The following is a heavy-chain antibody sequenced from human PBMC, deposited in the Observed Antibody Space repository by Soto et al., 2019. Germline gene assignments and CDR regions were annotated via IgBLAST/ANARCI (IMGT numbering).Heavy chain of an antibody. CDR3: ARFYFDGGGYYRGGGPTFDY. V-gene: IGHV1-69*06. J-gene: IGHJ4*02. CDR2: IIPIFGTA. Sequence: QVQLVQSGAEVKKPGSSVTVSCKASGGTFSSYAITWVRQAPGQGLAWMGGIIPIFGTANYAQKFQARVTITADKSKNKGYLELSSVSAEDTAVYYCARFYFDGGGYYRGGGPTFDYWGQGTLVTVSS. CDR1: GGTFSSYA. D-gene: IGHD3-22*01.